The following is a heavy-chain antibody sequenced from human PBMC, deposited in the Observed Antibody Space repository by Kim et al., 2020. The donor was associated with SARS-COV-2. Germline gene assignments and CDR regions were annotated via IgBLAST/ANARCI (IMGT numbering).Heavy chain of an antibody. D-gene: IGHD3-10*01. V-gene: IGHV3-15*01. J-gene: IGHJ4*02. CDR3: TTGITMVRGVISGY. CDR1: GFTFSNAW. Sequence: GGSLRLSCAASGFTFSNAWMSWVRQAPGKGLEWVGRIKSKTDGGTTDYAAPVKGRFTISRDDSKNTLYLQMNSLKTEDTAVYYCTTGITMVRGVISGYWGQGTLVTVSS. CDR2: IKSKTDGGTT.